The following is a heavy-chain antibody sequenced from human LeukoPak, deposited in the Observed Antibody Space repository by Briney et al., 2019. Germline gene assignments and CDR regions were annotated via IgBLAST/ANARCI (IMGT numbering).Heavy chain of an antibody. Sequence: SETPSLTCTVSGGSISSSSYYWGWIRQPPGKGLEWIGSIYYIGSTYYNSSLKSRVTIFIDTSRNQFSLKLSSVSAADTAMYYCASDTLTGYSTFDYWGQGTLLTVSS. CDR1: GGSISSSSYY. CDR3: ASDTLTGYSTFDY. V-gene: IGHV4-39*01. CDR2: IYYIGST. J-gene: IGHJ4*02. D-gene: IGHD3-9*01.